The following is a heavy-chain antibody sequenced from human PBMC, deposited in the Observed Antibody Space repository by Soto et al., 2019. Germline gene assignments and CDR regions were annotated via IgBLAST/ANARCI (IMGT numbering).Heavy chain of an antibody. Sequence: SETLSLTCTVSGGSISSYYWGWIRQPPGKGLEWIGYIYYSGSTNYNPSLKSRVTISVDTSKNQFSLKLSSVTAADTAVYYCARDKGIAARPGWFDPWGQGTLVTVSS. D-gene: IGHD6-6*01. V-gene: IGHV4-59*01. CDR1: GGSISSYY. CDR2: IYYSGST. J-gene: IGHJ5*02. CDR3: ARDKGIAARPGWFDP.